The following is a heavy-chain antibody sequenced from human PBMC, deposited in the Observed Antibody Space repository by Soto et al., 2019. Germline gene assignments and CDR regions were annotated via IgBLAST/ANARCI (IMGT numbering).Heavy chain of an antibody. V-gene: IGHV6-1*01. D-gene: IGHD3-22*01. CDR1: GDSVSSNSAA. J-gene: IGHJ5*02. Sequence: SQTLSLTCAISGDSVSSNSAAWNWIRQSPSRGLEWLGRTYYRSKWYNDYAVSVKSRITINPDTSKNQFSLQLNSVTPEDTAVYYCARGAYYDSSGYYYNWFDPWGQGTLVTVS. CDR2: TYYRSKWYN. CDR3: ARGAYYDSSGYYYNWFDP.